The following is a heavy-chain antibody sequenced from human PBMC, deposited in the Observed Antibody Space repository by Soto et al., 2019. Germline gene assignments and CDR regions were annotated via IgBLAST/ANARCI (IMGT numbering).Heavy chain of an antibody. CDR2: ISYDGSNK. CDR1: GFTFSSYA. J-gene: IGHJ5*02. V-gene: IGHV3-30-3*01. CDR3: ARDPSIGWFDNWFGP. Sequence: QVQLVESGGGVVQPGRSLRLSCAASGFTFSSYAMHWVRQAPGKGLEWVAVISYDGSNKYYADSVKGRFTISRDNSKNTMYLQMNSLRAEDTAVYYCARDPSIGWFDNWFGPWGQGTLVTVSS. D-gene: IGHD6-19*01.